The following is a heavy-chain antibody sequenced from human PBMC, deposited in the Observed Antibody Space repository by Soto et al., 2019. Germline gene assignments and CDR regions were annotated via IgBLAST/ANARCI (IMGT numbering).Heavy chain of an antibody. CDR2: IGTAGDT. CDR3: ARVMGGGALYWGYYGSGFDY. J-gene: IGHJ4*02. Sequence: GESLKISCAASGFTFSSYDMHWVRQATGKGLEWVSAIGTAGDTYYPGSVKGRFTISRENAKNSLYLQMNSLRAEDTAVYYCARVMGGGALYWGYYGSGFDYWGQGTLVTVSS. CDR1: GFTFSSYD. V-gene: IGHV3-13*01. D-gene: IGHD3-10*01.